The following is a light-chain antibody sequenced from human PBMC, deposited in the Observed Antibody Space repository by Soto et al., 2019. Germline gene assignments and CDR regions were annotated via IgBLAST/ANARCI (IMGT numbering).Light chain of an antibody. V-gene: IGKV1-9*01. J-gene: IGKJ3*01. CDR3: QQLNSYPPH. CDR1: QGISSY. Sequence: DIQLTQSPSFLSASVGDRVTITCRASQGISSYLAWYQQKPGKAPKLLIYAASTLQSGVPSRFSGSGSGTEFTLTISSLQPEDFATYYCQQLNSYPPHVGPGTKVDIK. CDR2: AAS.